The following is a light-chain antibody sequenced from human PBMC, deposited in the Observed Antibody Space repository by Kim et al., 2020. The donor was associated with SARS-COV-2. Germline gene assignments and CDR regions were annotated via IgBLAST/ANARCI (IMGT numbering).Light chain of an antibody. CDR2: DAS. CDR1: EDISNY. CDR3: LQHNSYPLT. V-gene: IGKV1-33*01. J-gene: IGKJ4*01. Sequence: ASVGDRVTSTCQANEDISNYLNWYQQKPGKAPKLLIYDASNLETGVPSRFSGSGSGTEFTLTISSLQPEDFATYYCLQHNSYPLTFGGGTKVDIK.